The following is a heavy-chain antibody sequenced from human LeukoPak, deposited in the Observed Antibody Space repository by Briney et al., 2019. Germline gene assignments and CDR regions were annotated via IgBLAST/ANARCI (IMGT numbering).Heavy chain of an antibody. CDR1: GGSISSYY. V-gene: IGHV4-59*01. CDR2: IYYSGST. CDR3: ARGLSARSLLWFGELGYYYYYGMDV. J-gene: IGHJ6*02. Sequence: SETLSLTCTVSGGSISSYYWSWIRQPPGKGLEWIGYIYYSGSTNYTPSLKSRVTISVDTSKNQFSLKLSSVTAADTAVYYCARGLSARSLLWFGELGYYYYYGMDVWGQGTTVTVSS. D-gene: IGHD3-10*01.